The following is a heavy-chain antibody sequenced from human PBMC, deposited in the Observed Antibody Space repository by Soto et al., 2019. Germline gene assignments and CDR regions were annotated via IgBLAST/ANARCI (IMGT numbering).Heavy chain of an antibody. J-gene: IGHJ4*02. D-gene: IGHD3-10*01. V-gene: IGHV4-4*07. Sequence: QVQLQESGPGLVKPSETLSLNCTVSSGSMYGFYWSWFRQSAGKGVEWIGRIYTSGATSYHPSLKSRVSMSVSESKTQFYLRLTSVTAADTAVYYCARANRPFRGDGAFDSWGQGTLVTVSS. CDR2: IYTSGAT. CDR3: ARANRPFRGDGAFDS. CDR1: SGSMYGFY.